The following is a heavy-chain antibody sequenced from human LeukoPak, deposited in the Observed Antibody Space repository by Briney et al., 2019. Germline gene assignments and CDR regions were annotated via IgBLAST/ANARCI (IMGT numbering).Heavy chain of an antibody. J-gene: IGHJ4*02. CDR1: GFTFADYD. V-gene: IGHV3-20*04. CDR3: AREPYYDSSGYCLDY. D-gene: IGHD3-22*01. Sequence: PGGSLRLSCAASGFTFADYDMSWVRQAPGKGLEWVSGITWNGGSTGYADSVKGRFIISRDNAKNSLDLQMNSLRAEDTAVYYCAREPYYDSSGYCLDYWGQGTLVTVSS. CDR2: ITWNGGST.